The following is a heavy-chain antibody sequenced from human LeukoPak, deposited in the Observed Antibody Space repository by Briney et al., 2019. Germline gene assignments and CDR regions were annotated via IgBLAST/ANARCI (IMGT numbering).Heavy chain of an antibody. D-gene: IGHD6-13*01. Sequence: TVKVSCKASGGTFSSYAISWVRQAPGQGLKWMGGIIPIFGTANYAQKFQGRVTITADESTSTAYMELSSLRSEDTAVYYCARDKIAAAGHIDYWGQGTLVTVSS. CDR3: ARDKIAAAGHIDY. CDR1: GGTFSSYA. CDR2: IIPIFGTA. J-gene: IGHJ4*02. V-gene: IGHV1-69*13.